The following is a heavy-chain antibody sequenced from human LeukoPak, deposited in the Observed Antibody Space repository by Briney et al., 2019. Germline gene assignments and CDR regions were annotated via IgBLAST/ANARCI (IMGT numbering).Heavy chain of an antibody. J-gene: IGHJ4*02. V-gene: IGHV4-28*03. CDR1: GYSIISTDW. CDR2: IFYSGGT. Sequence: PSETLSLTCAVSGYSIISTDWWGWIRQPPGKGLEWIGYIFYSGGTYYNPSLKSRVTMSVDTSKNQFSLKLSSVTAADTAVYYCARVVGCSGGSCYSFDYWGQGTLVTVSS. D-gene: IGHD2-15*01. CDR3: ARVVGCSGGSCYSFDY.